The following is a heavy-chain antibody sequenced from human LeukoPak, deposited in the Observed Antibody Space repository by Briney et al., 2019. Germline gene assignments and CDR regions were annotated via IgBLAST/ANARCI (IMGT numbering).Heavy chain of an antibody. V-gene: IGHV3-48*01. Sequence: GGSLRLSCAASGFTFSSYSMNWVRQAPGKGLEWVSYISSSSSTIYYADSVKGRFTIPRDNAKNSLYLQMNSLRAEDTAVYYCARGVAAAGTLRSSFDYWGQGTLVTVSS. CDR1: GFTFSSYS. J-gene: IGHJ4*02. CDR3: ARGVAAAGTLRSSFDY. D-gene: IGHD6-13*01. CDR2: ISSSSSTI.